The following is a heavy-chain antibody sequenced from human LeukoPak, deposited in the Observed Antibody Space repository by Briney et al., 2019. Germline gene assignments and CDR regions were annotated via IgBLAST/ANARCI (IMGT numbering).Heavy chain of an antibody. CDR2: ISGSGGTT. Sequence: PGGSLRLSCAASGFIFSDSGMNWVRQAPGKGLEWVSVISGSGGTTYYADSVRGRFTISRDNSKNTLYLQMNSLRVEDTAVYYCASNLITMVRGAQRTYAFDIWGQGTMVTVSS. J-gene: IGHJ3*02. V-gene: IGHV3-23*01. CDR3: ASNLITMVRGAQRTYAFDI. CDR1: GFIFSDSG. D-gene: IGHD3-10*01.